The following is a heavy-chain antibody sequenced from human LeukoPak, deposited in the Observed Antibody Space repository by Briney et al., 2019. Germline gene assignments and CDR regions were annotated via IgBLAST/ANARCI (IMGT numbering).Heavy chain of an antibody. CDR2: IYHSGST. D-gene: IGHD1-7*01. J-gene: IGHJ3*02. CDR3: ARVITGTTPAFDI. Sequence: SETLSLTCTVSGGSISSYSWSWIRQPPGKGLEWIGYIYHSGSTYYNPSLKSRVTISVDRSKNQFSRKLSSVTAADTAVYYCARVITGTTPAFDIWGQGTMVTVSS. CDR1: GGSISSYS. V-gene: IGHV4-30-2*01.